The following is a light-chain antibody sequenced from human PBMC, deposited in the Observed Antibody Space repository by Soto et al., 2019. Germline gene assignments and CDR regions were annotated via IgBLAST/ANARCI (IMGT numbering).Light chain of an antibody. Sequence: DIVLTQSPGSLSFSPGDRATLSCRASQSVHNNYIAWYQHSPGQAPRVLIYGASTRATGTPDRFSGSGSGTEFTLTITRLEPEDSALYYCXQYGSSVTFGGGTKVDI. CDR3: XQYGSSVT. J-gene: IGKJ4*01. V-gene: IGKV3-20*01. CDR1: QSVHNNY. CDR2: GAS.